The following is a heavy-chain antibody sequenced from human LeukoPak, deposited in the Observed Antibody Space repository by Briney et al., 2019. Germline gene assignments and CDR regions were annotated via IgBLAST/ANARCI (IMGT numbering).Heavy chain of an antibody. V-gene: IGHV1-8*01. Sequence: ASVKVSCKASGYTFTSYNINWVRQATGQGLEWMGWMNPNSGNTGYAQKFHGRVTMTRNTSVSTAYMELSSLRSEDTAVYYCARYYYDSSGYYRTYYFDYWGQGTLVTVSS. D-gene: IGHD3-22*01. CDR1: GYTFTSYN. J-gene: IGHJ4*02. CDR3: ARYYYDSSGYYRTYYFDY. CDR2: MNPNSGNT.